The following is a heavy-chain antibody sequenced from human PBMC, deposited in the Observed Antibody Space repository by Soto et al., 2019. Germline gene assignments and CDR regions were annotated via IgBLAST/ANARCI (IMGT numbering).Heavy chain of an antibody. CDR1: GYNFIKYG. J-gene: IGHJ4*02. D-gene: IGHD2-2*01. CDR2: ISPYSGYT. Sequence: QVQLVQSGAEVKKPGASVKVSCKGLGYNFIKYGINWVRQAPGQGLEWMGWISPYSGYTHSAQKFQGRLTLTTDTAATTAYMELRSLRSADTALYYCTREAIVVIPAAQPSHFDSWGQGTIVTVSS. V-gene: IGHV1-18*01. CDR3: TREAIVVIPAAQPSHFDS.